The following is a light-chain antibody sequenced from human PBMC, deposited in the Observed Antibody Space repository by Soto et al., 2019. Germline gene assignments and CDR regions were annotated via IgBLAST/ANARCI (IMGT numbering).Light chain of an antibody. CDR1: SSDIGDYNY. CDR2: EVS. Sequence: QSALTQPASVSGSPGQSITISCTGTSSDIGDYNYVSWYQQHPGKAPKLIIYEVSDRPSGISNRFSGSKSGNTASLTISGLQAEDEADYYCSSYTSSSTLHVAFGGGTKLTVL. V-gene: IGLV2-14*01. J-gene: IGLJ2*01. CDR3: SSYTSSSTLHVA.